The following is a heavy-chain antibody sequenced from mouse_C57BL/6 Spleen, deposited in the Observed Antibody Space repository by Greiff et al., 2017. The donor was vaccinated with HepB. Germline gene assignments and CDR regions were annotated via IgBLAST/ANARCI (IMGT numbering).Heavy chain of an antibody. CDR1: GYTFTDYY. CDR3: AREKFITTGAKDY. Sequence: EVQLQQSGPELVKPGASVKISCKASGYTFTDYYMNWVKQSHGKSLEWIGDINPNNGGTSYNQKFKGKATLTVDKSSSTAYMELRSLTSEDSAVYYCAREKFITTGAKDYWGQGTSVTVSS. J-gene: IGHJ4*01. CDR2: INPNNGGT. V-gene: IGHV1-26*01. D-gene: IGHD1-1*01.